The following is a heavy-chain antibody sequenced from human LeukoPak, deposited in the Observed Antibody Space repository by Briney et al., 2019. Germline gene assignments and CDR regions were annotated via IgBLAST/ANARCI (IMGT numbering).Heavy chain of an antibody. J-gene: IGHJ3*02. CDR3: ARHDPIISMIVGERAFDI. CDR2: IYHSGST. D-gene: IGHD3-22*01. V-gene: IGHV4-4*02. CDR1: GGSISSSNW. Sequence: SETLSLTCAVSGGSISSSNWWSWVRQPPGRGLEWIGEIYHSGSTNYNPSLKSRVTISVDKSKNQVSLKLSSVTAADTAVYYCARHDPIISMIVGERAFDIWGQGTMVTVSS.